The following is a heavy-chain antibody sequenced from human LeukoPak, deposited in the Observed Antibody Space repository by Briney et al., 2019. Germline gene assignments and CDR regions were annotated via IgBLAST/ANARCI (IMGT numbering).Heavy chain of an antibody. Sequence: PGGSLRLSCAASGSTFSNSAMSWVRQAPGKGLEWVSAISGSGGSTYYADSVKGRFTISRDNSKNTLYLQMNSLRAEDTAVYYCAKVPDNHYGSGSYSPQDDYWGQGTLVTVSS. D-gene: IGHD3-10*01. CDR2: ISGSGGST. J-gene: IGHJ4*02. CDR3: AKVPDNHYGSGSYSPQDDY. CDR1: GSTFSNSA. V-gene: IGHV3-23*01.